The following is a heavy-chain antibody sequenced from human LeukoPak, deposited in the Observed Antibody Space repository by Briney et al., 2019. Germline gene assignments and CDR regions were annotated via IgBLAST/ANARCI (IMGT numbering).Heavy chain of an antibody. CDR3: AGQPSGYDKN. CDR1: GFTFSNYA. D-gene: IGHD5-12*01. J-gene: IGHJ4*02. Sequence: GGSLRLSCAASGFTFSNYAMSWVRQAPGKGLEWVSTLSGTGGSTYYADSVKGRFTISRDNSKNTLYLQMNSLRAEDTAVYYCAGQPSGYDKNWGQGTLVTVSS. CDR2: LSGTGGST. V-gene: IGHV3-23*01.